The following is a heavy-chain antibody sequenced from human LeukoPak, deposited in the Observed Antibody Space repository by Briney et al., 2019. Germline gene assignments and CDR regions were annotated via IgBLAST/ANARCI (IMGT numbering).Heavy chain of an antibody. Sequence: GSSVKVSCKASGGTFSSYAISWVRQAPGQGLEWMGGIIPIFGTANYAQKLQGRVTIIADESTSTAYMELSSLRSEDTAVYYCARVKEGCSSTSCLPNWFDPWGQGTLVTVSS. CDR3: ARVKEGCSSTSCLPNWFDP. D-gene: IGHD2-2*01. CDR2: IIPIFGTA. CDR1: GGTFSSYA. V-gene: IGHV1-69*01. J-gene: IGHJ5*02.